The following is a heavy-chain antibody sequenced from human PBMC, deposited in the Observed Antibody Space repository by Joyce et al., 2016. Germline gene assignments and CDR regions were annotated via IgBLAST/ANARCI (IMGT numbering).Heavy chain of an antibody. CDR1: GFTFSTSR. CDR3: ARGGIVYDYSMDL. D-gene: IGHD3-22*01. Sequence: EVQLVESAGGLVKPGGSLRISCAASGFTFSTSRMSWFRRAPGKVLVMVSTISSHSTYIFYADSVKGRFTVSRDNAKNSLYLQMNSLRAEDTAVFFCARGGIVYDYSMDLWGQGTTVTVSS. V-gene: IGHV3-21*02. CDR2: ISSHSTYI. J-gene: IGHJ6*02.